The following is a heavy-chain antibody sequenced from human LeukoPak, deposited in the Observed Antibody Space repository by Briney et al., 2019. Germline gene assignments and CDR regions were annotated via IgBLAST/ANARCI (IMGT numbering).Heavy chain of an antibody. CDR3: TTIHYDILTGYDY. J-gene: IGHJ4*02. Sequence: GGSLRLSCAASGFTFSNAWMSWDRQAPGKGLGWVGRIKSKTDGGTTDYAAPVKGRFTISRDDSKNTLYLQMNSLKTEDTAVYYCTTIHYDILTGYDYWGQGTLVTVSS. CDR1: GFTFSNAW. V-gene: IGHV3-15*01. CDR2: IKSKTDGGTT. D-gene: IGHD3-9*01.